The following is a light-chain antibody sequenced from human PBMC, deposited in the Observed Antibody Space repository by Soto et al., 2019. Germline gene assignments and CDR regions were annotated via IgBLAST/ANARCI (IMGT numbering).Light chain of an antibody. J-gene: IGLJ2*01. CDR1: TSDVGGYNY. CDR2: EVS. V-gene: IGLV2-8*01. CDR3: SSYAGSNNLV. Sequence: QSVLTQPPSASGSPGRSVTIPCTGTTSDVGGYNYAPWSQQHPGKAPKLMINEVSKRPSGVPDRFSGSKSGNTASLTVSGLQAEDEADYYCSSYAGSNNLVFGGGTKLTVL.